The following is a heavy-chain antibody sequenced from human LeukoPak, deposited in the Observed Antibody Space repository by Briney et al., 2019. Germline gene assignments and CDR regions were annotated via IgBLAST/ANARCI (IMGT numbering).Heavy chain of an antibody. Sequence: SKTLSLTCTVSGGSISSSSYYWGWIRQPPGKGLEWIGSIYYSGSTYYNPTLKSRVTISVDTSKNQFSLKLSSVTAADTAVYYCASEMAGYSSSWATNWGQGTLVTVSS. CDR1: GGSISSSSYY. CDR3: ASEMAGYSSSWATN. CDR2: IYYSGST. V-gene: IGHV4-39*07. D-gene: IGHD6-13*01. J-gene: IGHJ4*02.